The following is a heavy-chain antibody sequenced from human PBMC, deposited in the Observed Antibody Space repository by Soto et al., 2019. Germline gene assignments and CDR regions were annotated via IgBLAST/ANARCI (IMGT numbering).Heavy chain of an antibody. D-gene: IGHD1-1*01. CDR2: MYSDGSSD. Sequence: QVQLVESGGAVVQPGRSLRLSCVASGFTFSNFGMHWVRQAPGKGLEWVASMYSDGSSDCYTDSVKGRFTISRDTSQNAGYLHMNSLRAEDTAVYYCARDIWDVRSTIHTYAMDVWGRGTTVTVSS. V-gene: IGHV3-33*01. J-gene: IGHJ6*02. CDR1: GFTFSNFG. CDR3: ARDIWDVRSTIHTYAMDV.